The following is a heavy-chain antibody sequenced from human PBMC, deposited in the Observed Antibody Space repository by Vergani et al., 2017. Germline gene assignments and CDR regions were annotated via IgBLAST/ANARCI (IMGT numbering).Heavy chain of an antibody. D-gene: IGHD3-3*01. CDR2: ISYDGSNK. V-gene: IGHV3-30*01. CDR1: GFTFSSYA. CDR3: AREGIFPFYYMDV. J-gene: IGHJ6*03. Sequence: QVQLVESGGGVVQPGRSLRLSCAASGFTFSSYAMHWVRQAPGKGLEWVAVISYDGSNKYYADSVKGRFTISRDNSKNTLYLQMNSLRAEDTAVYYCAREGIFPFYYMDVWGKGTTVTVSS.